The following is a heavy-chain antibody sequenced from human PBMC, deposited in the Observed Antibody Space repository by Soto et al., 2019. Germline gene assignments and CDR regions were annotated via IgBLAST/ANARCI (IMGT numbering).Heavy chain of an antibody. CDR3: ARSHADSSYILEY. D-gene: IGHD3-3*01. Sequence: QVQLVQSGAEVRKPGASVKVSCKASGYTFTNYFLHWVRQAPGQGLEWMGIINPSAVTTTYAQKFRGRVTMTRDTSTNTVYIVLRSLRSDDTAVYYCARSHADSSYILEYWGQGTLVTVSS. CDR1: GYTFTNYF. CDR2: INPSAVTT. V-gene: IGHV1-46*01. J-gene: IGHJ4*01.